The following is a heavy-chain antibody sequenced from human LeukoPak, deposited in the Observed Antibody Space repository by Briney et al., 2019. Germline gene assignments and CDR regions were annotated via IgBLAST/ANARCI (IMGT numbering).Heavy chain of an antibody. CDR3: ARAAGYDYVFRFDY. V-gene: IGHV1-2*02. CDR1: GYTFTGYY. J-gene: IGHJ4*02. Sequence: ASVKVSCKASGYTFTGYYMHWVRQAPGQGFEWMGWINPNSGGTNYAQKFQGRVTMTRDTSTSTAYMELSRLRSDDTAVYYCARAAGYDYVFRFDYWGQGTLVTVSS. CDR2: INPNSGGT. D-gene: IGHD3-16*01.